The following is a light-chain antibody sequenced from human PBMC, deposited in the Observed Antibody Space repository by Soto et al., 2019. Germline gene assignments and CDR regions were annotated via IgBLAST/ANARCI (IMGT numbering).Light chain of an antibody. Sequence: EIVLTQSPATLSSSPGETATLSCRASQYVGSRLAWYQHKPGQAPRLLIYYLSKRATGIPPRFSGSGSGTDFTLTISSLAPDDFAIYYCHQRQSWARTFGQGTKVEIK. CDR3: HQRQSWART. CDR2: YLS. V-gene: IGKV3-11*01. CDR1: QYVGSR. J-gene: IGKJ1*01.